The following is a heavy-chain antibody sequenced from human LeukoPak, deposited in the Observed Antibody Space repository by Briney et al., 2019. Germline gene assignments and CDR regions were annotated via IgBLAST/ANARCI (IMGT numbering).Heavy chain of an antibody. D-gene: IGHD6-19*01. CDR2: IRYDGSNK. CDR1: GFAFSSYS. CDR3: AISGGTLSG. Sequence: GGSLRLSCAASGFAFSSYSMNWVGQAPGKGLEWVAFIRYDGSNKYYAVSVKGRFTISRDNSKNTLYLQMNSLRAEDTAVYYCAISGGTLSGWGQGTLVTVSS. V-gene: IGHV3-30*02. J-gene: IGHJ4*02.